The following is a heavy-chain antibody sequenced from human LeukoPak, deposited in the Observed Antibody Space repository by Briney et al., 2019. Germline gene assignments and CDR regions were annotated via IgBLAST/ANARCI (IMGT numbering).Heavy chain of an antibody. CDR1: GFTFSSYS. J-gene: IGHJ4*02. D-gene: IGHD5-12*01. Sequence: GGSLRLSCAASGFTFSSYSMNRVRQAPGKGLEWVSSISSSSSYIYYADSVKGRFTISRDNAKNSLYLQMNSLRAEDTAVYYCASGGGGYDGRDYWGQGTLVTVSS. CDR2: ISSSSSYI. V-gene: IGHV3-21*01. CDR3: ASGGGGYDGRDY.